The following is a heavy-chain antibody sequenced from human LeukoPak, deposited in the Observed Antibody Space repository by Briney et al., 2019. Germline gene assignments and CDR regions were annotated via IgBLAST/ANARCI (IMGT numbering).Heavy chain of an antibody. J-gene: IGHJ4*02. D-gene: IGHD3-10*01. Sequence: SETLSLTCTVSGGSISSYYWSWIRQPPGKGLEWIGYIYYSGSTNYNPSLKSRVTISVDTSKNQFSLKLSSVTAADTAVYYCARSPPFGELPDYFDYWGQGTLVTVSS. V-gene: IGHV4-59*01. CDR1: GGSISSYY. CDR2: IYYSGST. CDR3: ARSPPFGELPDYFDY.